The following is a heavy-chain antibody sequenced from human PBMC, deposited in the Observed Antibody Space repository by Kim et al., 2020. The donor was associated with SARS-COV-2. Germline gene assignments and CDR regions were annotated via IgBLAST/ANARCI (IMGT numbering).Heavy chain of an antibody. V-gene: IGHV5-10-1*01. Sequence: GESLKISCKGSGYSFTSYWISWVRQMPGKGLEWMGRIDPSDSYTNYSPSFQGHVTISADKSISTAYLQWSSLKASDTAMYYCARRGYYESSGYDSDAFDIWGQGTMVTVSS. CDR3: ARRGYYESSGYDSDAFDI. CDR1: GYSFTSYW. J-gene: IGHJ3*02. D-gene: IGHD3-22*01. CDR2: IDPSDSYT.